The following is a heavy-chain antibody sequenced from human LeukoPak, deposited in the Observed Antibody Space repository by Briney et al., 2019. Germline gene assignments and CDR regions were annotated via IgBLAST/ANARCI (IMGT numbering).Heavy chain of an antibody. CDR3: TTGKVVRGVIHY. V-gene: IGHV3-15*01. J-gene: IGHJ4*02. CDR1: GFTFSNAW. CDR2: IKSKTDGGTT. Sequence: GGSLRLSCAASGFTFSNAWMSWVRQAPGKGLEWVGRIKSKTDGGTTDYAAPVKGRFTISRDDSKNTLYLQMNSLKTEDTAVYYCTTGKVVRGVIHYWGQGTLVTVSS. D-gene: IGHD3-10*01.